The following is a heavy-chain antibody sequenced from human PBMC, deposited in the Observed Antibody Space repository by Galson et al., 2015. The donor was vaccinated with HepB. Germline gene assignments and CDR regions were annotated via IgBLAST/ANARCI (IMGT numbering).Heavy chain of an antibody. CDR1: GGSISSGGYY. J-gene: IGHJ4*02. V-gene: IGHV4-31*03. CDR3: ARAIAVAGTGGFDY. D-gene: IGHD6-19*01. Sequence: TLSLTCTVSGGSISSGGYYWSWIRQHPEKGLEWIVYIYYSGSTYYNPSLKSRVTISVDTSKNQFSLKLSSVTAADTAVYYCARAIAVAGTGGFDYWGQGTLVTVSS. CDR2: IYYSGST.